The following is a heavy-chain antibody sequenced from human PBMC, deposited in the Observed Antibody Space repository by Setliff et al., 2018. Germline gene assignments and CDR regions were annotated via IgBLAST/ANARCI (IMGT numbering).Heavy chain of an antibody. CDR2: IYYSGST. V-gene: IGHV4-34*01. CDR3: ARGPADSGYDGYFEY. D-gene: IGHD5-12*01. J-gene: IGHJ4*02. CDR1: GGSFSSYY. Sequence: PSETLSLTCAVYGGSFSSYYWGWIRQPPGKGLEWIGSIYYSGSTYYNPSLKSRVTISVDTSKNQFSLKLSSVTAADTAVYYCARGPADSGYDGYFEYWGQGTLVTVSS.